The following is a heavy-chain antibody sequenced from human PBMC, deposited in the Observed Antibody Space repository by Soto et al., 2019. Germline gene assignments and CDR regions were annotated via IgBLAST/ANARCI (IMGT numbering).Heavy chain of an antibody. Sequence: GGSLRLSCTVSGFTFSNYGMHWVRQAPGKGLEWVAAISYDGSNKHYADSVKGRFTISRDISKNTLYLQMNSLREEDTAVYHCANENYFRRVDYRGQRPLVTVSS. D-gene: IGHD1-7*01. V-gene: IGHV3-30*18. CDR3: ANENYFRRVDY. J-gene: IGHJ4*02. CDR1: GFTFSNYG. CDR2: ISYDGSNK.